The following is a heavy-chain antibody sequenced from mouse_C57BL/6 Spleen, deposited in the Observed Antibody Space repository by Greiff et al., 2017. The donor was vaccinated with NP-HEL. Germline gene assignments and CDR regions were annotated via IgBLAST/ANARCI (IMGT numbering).Heavy chain of an antibody. V-gene: IGHV1-22*01. D-gene: IGHD2-4*01. Sequence: VQLQQSGPELVKPGASVKMSCKASGYTFTDYNMHWVKQSHGKSLEWIGYINPNNGGTSYNQKFKGKATLTVNKSSSTAYMELRSLTSEDSAVYYCASGLRRGYAMDYWGQGTSVTVSS. CDR2: INPNNGGT. CDR3: ASGLRRGYAMDY. CDR1: GYTFTDYN. J-gene: IGHJ4*01.